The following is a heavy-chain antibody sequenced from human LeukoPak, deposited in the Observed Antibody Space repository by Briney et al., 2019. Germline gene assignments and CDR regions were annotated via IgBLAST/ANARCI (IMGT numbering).Heavy chain of an antibody. CDR2: IYHSGNT. CDR1: GYSISSGYY. Sequence: SETLSLXCSVSGYSISSGYYWAWIRQPAGKGLEWIGSIYHSGNTYYNRSLKSRVTISVDTSKNQFSLKLRSVTAADTAVYHCARRGDGYNYFDYWGQGTLVTVSS. V-gene: IGHV4-38-2*01. D-gene: IGHD5-24*01. CDR3: ARRGDGYNYFDY. J-gene: IGHJ4*02.